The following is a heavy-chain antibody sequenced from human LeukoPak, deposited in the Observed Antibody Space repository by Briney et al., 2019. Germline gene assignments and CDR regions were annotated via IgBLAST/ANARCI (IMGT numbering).Heavy chain of an antibody. CDR3: ARVLQYFDWLLFHWYFDL. D-gene: IGHD3-9*01. J-gene: IGHJ2*01. Sequence: SETLSLTCAVYGGSFSGYYWSWIRQPPGKGLEWIGEINHSGSTNYNPSLKSRVTISVDTSKNQFSLKLSSVTAADTAVYYCARVLQYFDWLLFHWYFDLWGRGTLVTVSS. V-gene: IGHV4-34*01. CDR1: GGSFSGYY. CDR2: INHSGST.